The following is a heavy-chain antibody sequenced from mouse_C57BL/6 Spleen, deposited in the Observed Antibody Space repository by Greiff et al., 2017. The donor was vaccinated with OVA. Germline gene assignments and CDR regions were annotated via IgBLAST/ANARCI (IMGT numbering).Heavy chain of an antibody. CDR2: ISGGGGNT. CDR3: ARQGTEIYYGNYEWFAY. J-gene: IGHJ3*01. Sequence: EVKLVESGGGLVKPGGSLKLSCAASGFTFSSYTMSWVRQTPEKRLEWVATISGGGGNTYYPDSVKGRFPISRDNAKNTLYLQMSSLRSEDTALYYCARQGTEIYYGNYEWFAYWGQGTLVTVSA. CDR1: GFTFSSYT. D-gene: IGHD2-1*01. V-gene: IGHV5-9*01.